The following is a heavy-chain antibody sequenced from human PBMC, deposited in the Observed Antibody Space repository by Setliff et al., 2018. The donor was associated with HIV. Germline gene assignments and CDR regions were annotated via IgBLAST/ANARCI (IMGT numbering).Heavy chain of an antibody. Sequence: GASVKVSCKVSGGTFSSYAFSWVRQAPGQGLEWMGGVIAIFGTASYAQKFLGRVTVTADESTNTAYMEVRTLRSDDTAVYYCAIDVIGGWLRPMPDYWGPGTLVTVSS. CDR1: GGTFSSYA. CDR2: VIAIFGTA. CDR3: AIDVIGGWLRPMPDY. J-gene: IGHJ4*02. D-gene: IGHD5-12*01. V-gene: IGHV1-69*13.